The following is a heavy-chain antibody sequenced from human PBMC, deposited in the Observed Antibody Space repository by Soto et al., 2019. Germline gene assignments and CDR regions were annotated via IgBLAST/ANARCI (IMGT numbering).Heavy chain of an antibody. CDR3: ARGRTYYYDSSGYSFDD. Sequence: GGSLRLSCAASGFTFSSYDMHWVRQATGKGLEWVTAIGTAGDTYYPGSVKGRFTISRENAKNSLYLQMNSLRAEDTAVYYCARGRTYYYDSSGYSFDDWGQGTLVTVSS. V-gene: IGHV3-13*01. CDR2: IGTAGDT. J-gene: IGHJ4*02. D-gene: IGHD3-22*01. CDR1: GFTFSSYD.